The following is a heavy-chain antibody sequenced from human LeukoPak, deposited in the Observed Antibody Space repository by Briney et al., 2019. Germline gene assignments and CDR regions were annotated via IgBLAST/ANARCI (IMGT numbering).Heavy chain of an antibody. D-gene: IGHD3-3*01. CDR1: GFTFSSYA. CDR2: ISGSGGST. CDR3: AKGIGGQTYYDFWSGYCTVDY. V-gene: IGHV3-23*01. J-gene: IGHJ4*02. Sequence: PGGSLRLSCAASGFTFSSYAMHWVRQAPGKGLEWVSAISGSGGSTYYADSVKGRFTISRDNSKNTLYLQMNSLRAEDTAVYYCAKGIGGQTYYDFWSGYCTVDYWGQGTLVTVSS.